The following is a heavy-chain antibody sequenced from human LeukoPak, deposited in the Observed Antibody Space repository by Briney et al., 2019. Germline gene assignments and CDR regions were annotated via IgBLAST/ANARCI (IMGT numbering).Heavy chain of an antibody. D-gene: IGHD5-18*01. CDR3: AKDMVTVTSEGY. CDR1: GFTISSYA. Sequence: GGSLRLSCAASGFTISSYAMSWVRQAPGQGLEWVSAISGSGGSTYYADSVKGRYTISRDNSKNTLYLQMNSLRAEDTAVYYCAKDMVTVTSEGYWGQGTLVTVSS. J-gene: IGHJ4*02. CDR2: ISGSGGST. V-gene: IGHV3-23*01.